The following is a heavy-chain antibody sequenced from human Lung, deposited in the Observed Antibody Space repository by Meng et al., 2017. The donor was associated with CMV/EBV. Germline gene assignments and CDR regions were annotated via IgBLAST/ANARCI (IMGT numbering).Heavy chain of an antibody. Sequence: SXKISXAASGFTFSDYYMSWIRQAPGKGLEWVSYISSSGSTIYYADSVKGRFTISRDNAKDSLYLQMNSLRAEDTAVYYCAREVAYDFWSGYNWFDPWGQGTLVXVSS. CDR3: AREVAYDFWSGYNWFDP. CDR2: ISSSGSTI. J-gene: IGHJ5*02. V-gene: IGHV3-11*01. D-gene: IGHD3-3*01. CDR1: GFTFSDYY.